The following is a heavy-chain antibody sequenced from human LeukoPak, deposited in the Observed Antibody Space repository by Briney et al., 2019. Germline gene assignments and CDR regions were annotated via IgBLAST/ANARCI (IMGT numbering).Heavy chain of an antibody. CDR2: ISYSGTT. Sequence: SETLSLTCTVSGGYISTYYWGWVRQTPGQGLAWVGYISYSGTTTYSPSLQSRATISLDTSENQFSLRLNSLTAADTAVYYCARAFSAWPHAFDVWGQGTMVTVSS. CDR1: GGYISTYY. V-gene: IGHV4-59*13. CDR3: ARAFSAWPHAFDV. D-gene: IGHD6-19*01. J-gene: IGHJ3*01.